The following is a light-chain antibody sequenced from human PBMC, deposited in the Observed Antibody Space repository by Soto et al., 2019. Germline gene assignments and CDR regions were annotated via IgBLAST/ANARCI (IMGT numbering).Light chain of an antibody. CDR1: QTIRND. V-gene: IGKV1-39*01. J-gene: IGKJ2*01. CDR3: QQCYSTPPYT. CDR2: AAS. Sequence: DIQMTQSPSSLSASVGDRVTITCRASQTIRNDLYWYQQKPGRAPKLLIYAASRLQGGVPSRFSGSGSGTDFTLTISSLQPEDFATYYCQQCYSTPPYTFGQGTRLEIK.